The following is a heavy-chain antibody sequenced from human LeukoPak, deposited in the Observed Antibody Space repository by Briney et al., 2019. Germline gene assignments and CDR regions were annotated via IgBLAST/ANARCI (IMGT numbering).Heavy chain of an antibody. Sequence: GRSLRLSCAASGFTFTTYAMHWVRQAPGKGLEWVAVIRYDGSTKYYADSVKGRFTISRDNSKNLVSLQMNSLSAEDAAVYYCARDGINGNYYFDYWGRGTLVTVSS. V-gene: IGHV3-30*04. CDR1: GFTFTTYA. D-gene: IGHD4-23*01. CDR3: ARDGINGNYYFDY. CDR2: IRYDGSTK. J-gene: IGHJ4*02.